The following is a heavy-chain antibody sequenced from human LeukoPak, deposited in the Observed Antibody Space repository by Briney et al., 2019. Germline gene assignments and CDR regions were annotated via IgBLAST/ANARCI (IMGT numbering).Heavy chain of an antibody. CDR3: ARLEYQLLSGAFDI. V-gene: IGHV1-69*13. CDR2: IIPIFGTA. D-gene: IGHD2-2*01. CDR1: GYTFTSYD. Sequence: ASVKVSCKASGYTFTSYDISWVRQAPGQGLEWMGGIIPIFGTANYAQKFQGRVTITADESTSTAYMELSSLRSGDTAVYYCARLEYQLLSGAFDIWGQGTMVTVSS. J-gene: IGHJ3*02.